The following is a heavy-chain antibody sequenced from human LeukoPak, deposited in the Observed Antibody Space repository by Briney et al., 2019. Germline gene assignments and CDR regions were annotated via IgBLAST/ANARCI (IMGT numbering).Heavy chain of an antibody. Sequence: GGSLRLSCAASGLTVSSSYMSWVRQAPGKGLEWVSVIYSGGSTYYADSVKGRFTISRDNSKNTLYLQMNSLRAEDTAVYYCARGVTEYPSFDYWGQGTLVTVSS. CDR3: ARGVTEYPSFDY. CDR2: IYSGGST. CDR1: GLTVSSSY. D-gene: IGHD1-14*01. J-gene: IGHJ4*02. V-gene: IGHV3-66*01.